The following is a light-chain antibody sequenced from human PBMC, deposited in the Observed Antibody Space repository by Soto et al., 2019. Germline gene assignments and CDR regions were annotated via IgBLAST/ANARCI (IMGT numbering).Light chain of an antibody. V-gene: IGKV3D-15*01. J-gene: IGKJ1*01. Sequence: EIVMTQSPATLSVSPGERATLSCRASQSVSSNLAWYQQKPGQAPRLLIYGASIRTTGIPARFSGSGSGTEFTLTISSLQSEDFAVYYCQQYNNWPRTFGQGTKGGYQ. CDR2: GAS. CDR3: QQYNNWPRT. CDR1: QSVSSN.